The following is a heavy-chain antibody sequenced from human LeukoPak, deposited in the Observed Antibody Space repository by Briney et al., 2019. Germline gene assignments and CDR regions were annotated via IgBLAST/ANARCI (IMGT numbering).Heavy chain of an antibody. Sequence: PGESLEISLKASGSHSTNYWIGWVRQMPGEGPEWAGITYPIDSDTRYSPSFQGRVTISADKSISTAYLQWSSLKASDTAMYYCARSEGGNLYYFDHWGQGTLVTVSS. CDR1: GSHSTNYW. J-gene: IGHJ4*02. CDR2: TYPIDSDT. V-gene: IGHV5-51*01. D-gene: IGHD4-23*01. CDR3: ARSEGGNLYYFDH.